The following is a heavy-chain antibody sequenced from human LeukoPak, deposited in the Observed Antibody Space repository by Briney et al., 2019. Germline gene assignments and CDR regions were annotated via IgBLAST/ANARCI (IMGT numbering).Heavy chain of an antibody. CDR1: GFTFSSYS. V-gene: IGHV3-21*04. CDR2: ISSSSSYI. D-gene: IGHD3-16*02. Sequence: PGGSLRLSCAASGFTFSSYSMNWVRQAPGKGLEWVSSISSSSSYIYYADSVKGRFTISRDNAKNSLYLQMNSLRAEDTAVYYCAREVGFGVWGSYQLGNWFDPWGRGTLVTVSS. CDR3: AREVGFGVWGSYQLGNWFDP. J-gene: IGHJ5*02.